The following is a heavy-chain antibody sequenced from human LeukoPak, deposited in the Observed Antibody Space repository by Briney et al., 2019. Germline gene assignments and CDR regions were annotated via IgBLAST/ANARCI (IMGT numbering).Heavy chain of an antibody. V-gene: IGHV3-9*01. D-gene: IGHD1-26*01. CDR3: ASKWELGNLDY. J-gene: IGHJ4*02. Sequence: GGSLRLSCAASGFTFDDYAMHWVRQAPGKGLEWVSGISWNCGSIGYADSVKGRFTISRDNAKNSLYLQMNSLRAEDTAVYYCASKWELGNLDYWGQGTLVTVSS. CDR1: GFTFDDYA. CDR2: ISWNCGSI.